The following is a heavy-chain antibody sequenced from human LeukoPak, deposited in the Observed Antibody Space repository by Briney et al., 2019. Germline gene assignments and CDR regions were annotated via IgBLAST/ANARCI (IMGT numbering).Heavy chain of an antibody. CDR2: IYYSGSA. CDR1: GGSISSYY. Sequence: SETLSLTCSVSGGSISSYYWSWIRQPPGKGLEWIGYIYYSGSANYNPSLKSRVTISVDTSKNQCSLKLSSVTAADTAVYYCARLRGGGGKNWFDPWGQGTLVTVSS. J-gene: IGHJ5*02. CDR3: ARLRGGGGKNWFDP. V-gene: IGHV4-59*08. D-gene: IGHD4-23*01.